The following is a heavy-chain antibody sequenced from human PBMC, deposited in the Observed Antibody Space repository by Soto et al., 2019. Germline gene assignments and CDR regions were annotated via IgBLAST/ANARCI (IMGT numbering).Heavy chain of an antibody. D-gene: IGHD3-10*01. CDR3: ASAYGSGPYYFDY. Sequence: GETLKISCKGSGYSFTSYWIGWVRQMPGKGLEWMGIIYPGDSDTRYRPSFQGQVTMSADKSISTAYLQWSSLKASDTAMYYCASAYGSGPYYFDYWGQGTLVTVSS. CDR1: GYSFTSYW. J-gene: IGHJ4*02. V-gene: IGHV5-51*01. CDR2: IYPGDSDT.